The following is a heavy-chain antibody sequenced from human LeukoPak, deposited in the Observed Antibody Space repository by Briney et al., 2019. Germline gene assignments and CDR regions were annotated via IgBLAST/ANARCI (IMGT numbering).Heavy chain of an antibody. CDR3: ARDRVGATDYFDY. CDR1: GFTFSSYA. Sequence: PGGSLRLSCAASGFTFSSYAMHWVRQAPGKGLEWAAVISYDGSNKYYADSVKGRFTISRDNSKNTLYLQMNSLRAEDTAVYYCARDRVGATDYFDYWGQGTLVTVSS. D-gene: IGHD1-26*01. J-gene: IGHJ4*02. V-gene: IGHV3-30-3*01. CDR2: ISYDGSNK.